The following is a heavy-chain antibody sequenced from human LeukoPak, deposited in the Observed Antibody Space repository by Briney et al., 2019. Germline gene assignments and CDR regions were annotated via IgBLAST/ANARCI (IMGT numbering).Heavy chain of an antibody. CDR1: RFSFSTSE. D-gene: IGHD3-16*01. CDR2: ISTTGSDI. CDR3: ARETRDTRGFGAFDI. V-gene: IGHV3-48*03. Sequence: PGGSLRLSCVASRFSFSTSEMSWVRQAPGKGLEWLSYISTTGSDIIYADSVKGRFTMSRDNAKNSLFLQMNSLRAEDTALYYCARETRDTRGFGAFDIWGRGTMVTVS. J-gene: IGHJ3*02.